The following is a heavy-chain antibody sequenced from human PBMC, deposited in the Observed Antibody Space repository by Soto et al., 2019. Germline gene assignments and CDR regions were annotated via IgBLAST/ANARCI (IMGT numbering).Heavy chain of an antibody. CDR3: ARQGYGSGYFDY. Sequence: SETLSLTCTVSGGSISSYYWSWIRQPPGKGLEWIGYIYYSGSTNYNPSLKSRVTISVDTSKNQFSLKLSSVTAADTAVYYCARQGYGSGYFDYWGQGTLVTVSS. V-gene: IGHV4-59*08. CDR1: GGSISSYY. J-gene: IGHJ4*02. D-gene: IGHD3-10*01. CDR2: IYYSGST.